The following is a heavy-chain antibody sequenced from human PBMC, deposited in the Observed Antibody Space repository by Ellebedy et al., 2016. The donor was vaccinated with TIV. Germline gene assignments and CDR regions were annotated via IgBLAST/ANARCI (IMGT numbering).Heavy chain of an antibody. V-gene: IGHV4-61*08. CDR2: IYYSGST. Sequence: SETLSLTCTVSGGSFSSGDYYWSWIRQPPGKGLEWIGYIYYSGSTNYNPSLKSRVTISVDTSKNQFSLKLSSVTAADTAAYYCASISWSLYGDYQGFDYWGQGTLVTVSS. D-gene: IGHD4-17*01. J-gene: IGHJ4*02. CDR3: ASISWSLYGDYQGFDY. CDR1: GGSFSSGDYY.